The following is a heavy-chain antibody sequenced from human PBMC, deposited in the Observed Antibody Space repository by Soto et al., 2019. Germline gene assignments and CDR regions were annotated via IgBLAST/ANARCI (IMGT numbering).Heavy chain of an antibody. CDR3: ARGRGYSYGRWGSPN. CDR2: IIPIFGTA. Sequence: ASVKVSCKASGGTFSSYAIIWVRQAPGQGLEWMGGIIPIFGTANYAQKFQGRVTITADKSTSTAYMELSSLRSEDTAVYYCARGRGYSYGRWGSPNWGQGTLVTVYS. J-gene: IGHJ4*02. V-gene: IGHV1-69*06. D-gene: IGHD5-18*01. CDR1: GGTFSSYA.